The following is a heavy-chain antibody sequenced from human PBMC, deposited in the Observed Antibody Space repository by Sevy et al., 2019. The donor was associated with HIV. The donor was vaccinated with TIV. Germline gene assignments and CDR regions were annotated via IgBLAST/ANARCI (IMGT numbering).Heavy chain of an antibody. Sequence: SETLSLTCSVSGFSISSGYFWGWVRQPPGKGLEWIGSIYLTGTTYYNPSLKRRVTISVDTSKNQISLRLSSMTAADAAVYYCARVLLRLGELSSMDSWGQGTPVTVSS. CDR1: GFSISSGYF. V-gene: IGHV4-38-2*02. J-gene: IGHJ4*02. CDR2: IYLTGTT. CDR3: ARVLLRLGELSSMDS. D-gene: IGHD3-16*02.